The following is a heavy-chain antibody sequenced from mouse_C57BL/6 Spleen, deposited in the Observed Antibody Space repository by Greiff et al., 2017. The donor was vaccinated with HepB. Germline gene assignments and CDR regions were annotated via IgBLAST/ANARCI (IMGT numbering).Heavy chain of an antibody. CDR3: TRRPSDAMDY. CDR1: GYTFTDYE. V-gene: IGHV1-15*01. Sequence: LQQSGAELVRPGASVTLSCKASGYTFTDYEMHWVKQTPVHGLEWIGAIDPETGGTAYNQKFKGKAILTADKSSSTAYMELRSLTSEDSAVYYCTRRPSDAMDYWGQGTSVTVSS. J-gene: IGHJ4*01. CDR2: IDPETGGT.